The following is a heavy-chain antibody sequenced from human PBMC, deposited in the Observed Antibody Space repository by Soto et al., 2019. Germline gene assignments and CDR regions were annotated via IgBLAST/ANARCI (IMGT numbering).Heavy chain of an antibody. J-gene: IGHJ6*02. CDR1: GFTFSSYA. D-gene: IGHD6-13*01. CDR2: ISGSGGST. Sequence: GGSLRLSCAASGFTFSSYAMSWVRQAPGKGLEWVSAISGSGGSTYYADSVKGRFTISRDNSKNTLYLQMNSLRAEDTAVYYCAKDQSLIAAAGHGYYYYDGMDVWGQGTTVTVSS. CDR3: AKDQSLIAAAGHGYYYYDGMDV. V-gene: IGHV3-23*01.